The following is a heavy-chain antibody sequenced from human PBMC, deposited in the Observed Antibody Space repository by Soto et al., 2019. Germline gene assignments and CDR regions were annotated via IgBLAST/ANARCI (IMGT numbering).Heavy chain of an antibody. V-gene: IGHV4-4*07. J-gene: IGHJ5*02. CDR2: IYPSGNT. CDR3: ARGSLQFDP. Sequence: GSSQISYYWSWIRQPAGKGLEWIGRIYPSGNTNYKSSLKSRVTMSVDTSKNQFSLKLSSLTAADTAVYYCARGSLQFDPWGQGTLVTVSS. CDR1: GSSQISYY.